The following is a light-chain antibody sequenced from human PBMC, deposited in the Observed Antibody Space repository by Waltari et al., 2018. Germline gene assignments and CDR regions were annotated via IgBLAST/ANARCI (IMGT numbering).Light chain of an antibody. CDR2: DAS. CDR3: QQRINWPIT. J-gene: IGKJ4*01. V-gene: IGKV3-11*01. CDR1: QSVSSY. Sequence: EIVLTQSPATLSLSPGEGATLSCRASQSVSSYLAWYQQKPGQAPRLLIYDASNRATGIPARFGGSGSGTDFTLTISSLEPEDFAVYYCQQRINWPITFGGGTKVEIK.